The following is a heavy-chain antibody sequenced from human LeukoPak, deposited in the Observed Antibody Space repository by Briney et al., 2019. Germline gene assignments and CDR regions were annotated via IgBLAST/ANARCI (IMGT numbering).Heavy chain of an antibody. D-gene: IGHD3-22*01. CDR2: IKQDGSEK. CDR3: ATEDYYDSSGYYFDY. J-gene: IGHJ4*02. V-gene: IGHV3-7*01. CDR1: GFTYSSYW. Sequence: GGSLRLSCAASGFTYSSYWMSWVRQAPGKGLEWVANIKQDGSEKYYVDSVKGRFTISRDNAKNSLYLQMNSLRAEDTAVYYCATEDYYDSSGYYFDYWGQGTLVTVSS.